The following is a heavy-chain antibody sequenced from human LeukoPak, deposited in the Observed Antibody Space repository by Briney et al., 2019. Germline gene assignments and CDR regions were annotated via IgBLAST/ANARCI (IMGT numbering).Heavy chain of an antibody. CDR2: IYYSGST. CDR1: GGSISNYY. Sequence: SETLSLTCTVSGGSISNYYWSWIRQPPGKGLEWIGYIYYSGSTNYNPSLKSRVTISVDTSKNQFSLNLSSVTAADTAMYYCARDRSPEGYYDSSHWDYYHGMDVWGQGATVTVSS. V-gene: IGHV4-59*01. J-gene: IGHJ6*02. CDR3: ARDRSPEGYYDSSHWDYYHGMDV. D-gene: IGHD3-22*01.